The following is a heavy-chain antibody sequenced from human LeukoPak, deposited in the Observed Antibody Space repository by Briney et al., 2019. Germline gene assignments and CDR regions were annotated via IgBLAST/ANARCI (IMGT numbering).Heavy chain of an antibody. V-gene: IGHV4-34*01. CDR3: ARHNPEQWLVRRYYYYGMDV. J-gene: IGHJ6*02. D-gene: IGHD6-19*01. CDR1: GGSFSGYY. Sequence: SETLPLTCAVYGGSFSGYYWSWIRQPPGKGLEWIGEINHSGSTNYNPSLKSRVTISVDTSKNQFSLKLSSVTAADTAVYYCARHNPEQWLVRRYYYYGMDVWGQGTTVTVSS. CDR2: INHSGST.